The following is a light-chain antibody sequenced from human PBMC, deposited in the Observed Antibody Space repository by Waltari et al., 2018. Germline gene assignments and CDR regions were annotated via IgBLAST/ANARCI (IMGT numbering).Light chain of an antibody. CDR1: TSDVWTYNL. CDR2: EGT. J-gene: IGLJ1*01. V-gene: IGLV2-23*01. CDR3: CSYVSNTYV. Sequence: QSALTQPASVSGSPGQSITISCTGTTSDVWTYNLVSWYQQHPGKAPTLIIFEGTKRPSGVSNRFFASKSGNTASLTISGLQADDEADYHCCSYVSNTYVFGTGTKVTVL.